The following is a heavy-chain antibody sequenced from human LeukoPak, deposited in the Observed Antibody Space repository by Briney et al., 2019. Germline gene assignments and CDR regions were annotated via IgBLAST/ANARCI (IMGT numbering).Heavy chain of an antibody. CDR1: GYTFTSYG. Sequence: GASVKVSCKASGYTFTSYGISWVRQAPGQGLEWMGWISAYNGNTNYAQKLQGRVTMPTDTSTSTAYMELRSLRSDDTAVYYCARGCSGGSCYSSRGYYFDYWGQGTLVTVSS. V-gene: IGHV1-18*01. CDR2: ISAYNGNT. CDR3: ARGCSGGSCYSSRGYYFDY. D-gene: IGHD2-15*01. J-gene: IGHJ4*02.